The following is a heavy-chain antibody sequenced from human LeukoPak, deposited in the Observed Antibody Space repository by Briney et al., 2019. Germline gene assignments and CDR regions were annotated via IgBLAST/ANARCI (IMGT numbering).Heavy chain of an antibody. J-gene: IGHJ3*02. CDR3: VREGSSSGWRPFDI. CDR1: GGSISSYY. Sequence: SETLSLTCSVSGGSISSYYWSWIRQPAGKGLEWIGRIKNSGNTNYNPSLESRVTLSLDTSKNQFSLNLSSVTAADTAVYYCVREGSSSGWRPFDIWGQGTVVTVSS. V-gene: IGHV4-4*07. D-gene: IGHD6-19*01. CDR2: IKNSGNT.